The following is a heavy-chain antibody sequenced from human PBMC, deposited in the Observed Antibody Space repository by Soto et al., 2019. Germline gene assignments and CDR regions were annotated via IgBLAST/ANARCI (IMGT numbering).Heavy chain of an antibody. CDR1: GFTFSSYA. V-gene: IGHV3-23*01. J-gene: IGHJ3*02. CDR2: ISGSGGST. CDR3: AKALVVVVADNQQSDAFDI. Sequence: EVQLLESGGGLVQPGGSLRLSCAASGFTFSSYAMSWVRQAPGKGLEWVSAISGSGGSTYYADSVKGRFTISRDNSKNTLYLQMNRLRAEDTAVYSCAKALVVVVADNQQSDAFDIGGQGTMVTFSS. D-gene: IGHD2-15*01.